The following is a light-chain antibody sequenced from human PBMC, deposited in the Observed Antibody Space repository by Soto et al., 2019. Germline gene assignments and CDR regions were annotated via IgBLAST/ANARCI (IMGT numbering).Light chain of an antibody. J-gene: IGKJ1*01. V-gene: IGKV3D-11*03. CDR1: QYINTR. CDR3: HQDFNLPWT. CDR2: QTS. Sequence: EIVLTQSPATLSLSPGERATLSCRASQYINTRLAWYQHRPGQAPRLLIYQTSLRAAGIPARFSGSGSGTDFTLTISRLEPEDFAVYFCHQDFNLPWTFGQGTKVDIK.